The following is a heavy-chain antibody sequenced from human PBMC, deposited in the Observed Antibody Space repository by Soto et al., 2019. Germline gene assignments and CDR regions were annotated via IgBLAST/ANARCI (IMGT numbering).Heavy chain of an antibody. Sequence: QVQLQESGPGLVKPSETLSLTCTVSGGSISNYYWTWIRQSPGKGLEWIGYINYSGSTNYNPSLNSRVDISVDTSKNQFSLKLSSVTAADTAVYYCARHNWNDARKGAFDIWGQGTRVTVSS. D-gene: IGHD1-1*01. CDR2: INYSGST. CDR1: GGSISNYY. V-gene: IGHV4-59*08. J-gene: IGHJ3*02. CDR3: ARHNWNDARKGAFDI.